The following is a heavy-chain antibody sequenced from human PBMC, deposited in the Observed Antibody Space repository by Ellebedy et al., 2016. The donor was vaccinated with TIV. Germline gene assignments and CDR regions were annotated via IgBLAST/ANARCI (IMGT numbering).Heavy chain of an antibody. V-gene: IGHV1-18*04. CDR1: GYTFTGYY. J-gene: IGHJ4*02. Sequence: AASVKVSCKAFGYTFTGYYLHWVRQAPGQGLEWMGWISSYNGNTKYAERFQGRVTMTTDTSTSTAHMELRTLRSDDTAFYYCARVDSSLTRGVFGDYWGQGTLVTVSS. CDR3: ARVDSSLTRGVFGDY. CDR2: ISSYNGNT. D-gene: IGHD3-10*01.